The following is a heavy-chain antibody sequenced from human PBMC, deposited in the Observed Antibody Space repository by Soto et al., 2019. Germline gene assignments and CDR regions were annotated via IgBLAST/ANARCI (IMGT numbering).Heavy chain of an antibody. CDR2: IQGDGSDK. V-gene: IGHV3-7*01. D-gene: IGHD3-22*01. J-gene: IGHJ4*02. CDR1: GFTFSSYA. Sequence: GGSLRLSCAASGFTFSSYAMSWVRQAPGKGLEWVANIQGDGSDKHYMDSVKGRFTISRENSKNTLYLQMNSLRAEDTAVYYCAKDTRITMIVVVITHRGFFDYWGQGTLVTVSS. CDR3: AKDTRITMIVVVITHRGFFDY.